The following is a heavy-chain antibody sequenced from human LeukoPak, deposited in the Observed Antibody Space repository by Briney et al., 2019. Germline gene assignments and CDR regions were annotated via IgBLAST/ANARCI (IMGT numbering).Heavy chain of an antibody. CDR1: GFTFSSYG. D-gene: IGHD3-22*01. J-gene: IGHJ4*02. V-gene: IGHV3-23*01. CDR3: AKGYYDSSGYYYVFDY. Sequence: GGSLRLSCAASGFTFSSYGMSWVRQAPGKGLEWVSAISGSGGSTYYADSVKGRFTISRDNSKNTLYLQMNSLRAEDTAVYYCAKGYYDSSGYYYVFDYWGQGTLVTVSS. CDR2: ISGSGGST.